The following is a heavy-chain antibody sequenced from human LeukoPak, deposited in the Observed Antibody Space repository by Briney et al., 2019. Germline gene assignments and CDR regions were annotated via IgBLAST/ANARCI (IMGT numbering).Heavy chain of an antibody. V-gene: IGHV3-74*01. J-gene: IGHJ6*02. Sequence: PGGSLRLSCAASGFTFSSYWMHWVRQAPGKGLVWVSRINSDGSSTSYADSVKGRFTISRDNAKNTLYLQMNSLRAEDTAVYYCAACSSTSTYGMDVWGQGTLVTVSS. CDR2: INSDGSST. CDR1: GFTFSSYW. CDR3: AACSSTSTYGMDV. D-gene: IGHD2-2*01.